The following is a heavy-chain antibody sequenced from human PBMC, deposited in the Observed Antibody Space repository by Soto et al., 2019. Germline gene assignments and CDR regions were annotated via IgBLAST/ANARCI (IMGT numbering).Heavy chain of an antibody. J-gene: IGHJ4*02. CDR3: AKRRGAGGHFDY. CDR1: GFTFSSYA. D-gene: IGHD2-15*01. CDR2: VSIGGST. Sequence: GGSLRLSCAASGFTFSSYAMGWVRQGPGKGLEWVAVVSIGGSTHYADSVRGRFTISRDNSKNTLSLQMNSLTAEDTAVYFRAKRRGAGGHFDYWGQGALVTVSS. V-gene: IGHV3-23*01.